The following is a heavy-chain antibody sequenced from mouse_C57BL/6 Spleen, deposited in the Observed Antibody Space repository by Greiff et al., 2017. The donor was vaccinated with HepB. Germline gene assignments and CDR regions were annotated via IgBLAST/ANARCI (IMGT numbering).Heavy chain of an antibody. Sequence: EVQLKQSGPELVKPGASVKISCKASGYSFTGYYMNWVKQSPEKSLEWIGEINPSTGGTTYNQKFKAKATLTVDKSSSTAYMQLKSLTSEDSAVYYCARTLAYYSNWYFDVWGTGTTVTVFS. CDR3: ARTLAYYSNWYFDV. CDR1: GYSFTGYY. CDR2: INPSTGGT. D-gene: IGHD2-5*01. J-gene: IGHJ1*03. V-gene: IGHV1-42*01.